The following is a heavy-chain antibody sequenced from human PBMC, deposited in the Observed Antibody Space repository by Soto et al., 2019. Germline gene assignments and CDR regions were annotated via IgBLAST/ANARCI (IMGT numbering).Heavy chain of an antibody. CDR1: GGSISSADYY. CDR2: IYHSGST. V-gene: IGHV4-30-4*01. D-gene: IGHD6-13*01. Sequence: SETLSLTCTVSGGSISSADYYWSWIRQSPGKGLEWIGYIYHSGSTYYNPSLKSRVTILVDTSKNQFSLKVISVTAADTAVYFCARRGYGSRWPNVYMDVWGKGTTVTVSS. J-gene: IGHJ6*03. CDR3: ARRGYGSRWPNVYMDV.